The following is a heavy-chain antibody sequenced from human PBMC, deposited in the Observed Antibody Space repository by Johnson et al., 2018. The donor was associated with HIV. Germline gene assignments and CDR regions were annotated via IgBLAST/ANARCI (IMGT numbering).Heavy chain of an antibody. J-gene: IGHJ3*02. CDR1: GFAFDDYA. CDR2: ISWDGNST. CDR3: AREYDAFDI. V-gene: IGHV3-43D*03. Sequence: VQLVESGGVVVQPGGSLRLSCAVSGFAFDDYAMHWVRQAPGKGLEWVSLISWDGNSTYYGDSVKGRFTISRENGENSLYLQMNSLRTEDTAVYYCAREYDAFDIWGQGTMVTVSS.